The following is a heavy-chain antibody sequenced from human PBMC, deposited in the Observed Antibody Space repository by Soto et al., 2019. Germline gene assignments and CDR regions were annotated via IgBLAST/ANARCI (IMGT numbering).Heavy chain of an antibody. Sequence: SDTLSHTYTESNAAISTRKWRTWLRQTPGKGLEWIGEIYHSGSINHNPSLKSRVTMSVDKSKNQFSLKMTSVTAADTGVYYCASKFGELLADAFDIWGQGTVVT. J-gene: IGHJ3*02. CDR3: ASKFGELLADAFDI. CDR2: IYHSGSI. CDR1: NAAISTRKW. D-gene: IGHD3-10*01. V-gene: IGHV4-4*02.